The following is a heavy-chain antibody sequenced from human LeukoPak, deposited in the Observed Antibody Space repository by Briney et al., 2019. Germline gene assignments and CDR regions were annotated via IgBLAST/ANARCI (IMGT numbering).Heavy chain of an antibody. Sequence: GGSLRLSCAASGFTFSSYAMSWVRQAPGKGLEWVSYISSSSSTIYYADSVKGRFTISRDNAKNSLYLQMDSLRAKDAAVYYCARGEYSYGTDYWGQGTLVTVSS. CDR1: GFTFSSYA. V-gene: IGHV3-48*01. D-gene: IGHD5-18*01. CDR3: ARGEYSYGTDY. CDR2: ISSSSSTI. J-gene: IGHJ4*02.